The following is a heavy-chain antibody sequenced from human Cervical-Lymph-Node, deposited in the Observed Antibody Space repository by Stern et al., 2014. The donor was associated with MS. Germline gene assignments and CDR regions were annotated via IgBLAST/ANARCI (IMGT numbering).Heavy chain of an antibody. CDR1: GFTFSSYG. CDR3: ASPRGAYYDSSGYYLDY. CDR2: ISYDGSNK. D-gene: IGHD3-22*01. V-gene: IGHV3-30*03. Sequence: QMQLVQSGGGVVQPGRSLRLSCAASGFTFSSYGMHWVRQAPGKGLEWVAVISYDGSNKYYADSVKGRFTISRDNSKNTLYLQMNSLRAEDTAVYYCASPRGAYYDSSGYYLDYWGQGTLVTVSS. J-gene: IGHJ4*02.